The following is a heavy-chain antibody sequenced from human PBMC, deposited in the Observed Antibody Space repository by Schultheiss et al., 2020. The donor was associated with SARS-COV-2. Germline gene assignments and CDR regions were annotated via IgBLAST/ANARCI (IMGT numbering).Heavy chain of an antibody. J-gene: IGHJ3*02. D-gene: IGHD4-17*01. CDR1: GGSISSGSYY. Sequence: SETLSLTCTVSGGSISSGSYYWSWIRQPAGKGLEWIGRIYTSGSTNYNPSLKSRVTISVDTSKKQFSLKLGSLTAADTAVYYCARDTVTTSCDAFDIWGQGTMVTVAS. CDR2: IYTSGST. V-gene: IGHV4-61*02. CDR3: ARDTVTTSCDAFDI.